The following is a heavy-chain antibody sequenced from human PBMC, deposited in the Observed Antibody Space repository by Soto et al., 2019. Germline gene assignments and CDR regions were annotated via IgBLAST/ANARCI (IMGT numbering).Heavy chain of an antibody. J-gene: IGHJ4*02. CDR2: IYYSGST. CDR3: ARDKGRMGGYYFDY. CDR1: GGSISSGDYY. Sequence: SETLSLTCTVSGGSISSGDYYWSWIRQPPGKGLEWIGYIYYSGSTYYNPSLKSRVTISVDTSKNQFSLKLSSATAADTAVYYCARDKGRMGGYYFDYWGQGTLVTVSS. V-gene: IGHV4-30-4*01. D-gene: IGHD3-16*01.